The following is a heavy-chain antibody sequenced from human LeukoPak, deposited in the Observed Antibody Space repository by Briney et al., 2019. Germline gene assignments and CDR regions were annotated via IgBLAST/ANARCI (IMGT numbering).Heavy chain of an antibody. J-gene: IGHJ3*02. CDR3: ARPQDGYNSGAFDI. D-gene: IGHD5-24*01. CDR2: IGPSDSYT. Sequence: GESLKISCKGSGYSFTSYWIGWVRQMPGKGLEWMGRIGPSDSYTNYSPSFQGHVTISADKSISTAYLQWSSLKASDTAMYYCARPQDGYNSGAFDIWGQGTMVTVSS. V-gene: IGHV5-10-1*01. CDR1: GYSFTSYW.